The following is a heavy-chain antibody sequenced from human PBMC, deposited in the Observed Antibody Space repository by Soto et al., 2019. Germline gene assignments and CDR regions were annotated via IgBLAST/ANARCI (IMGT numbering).Heavy chain of an antibody. Sequence: SETLSLTCTVSGGSISSGDYYWSWIRQPPGKGLEWIGYIYYSGSTYYNPSLKCRVTISVDTSKNQFSLKLSSVTAADTAVYYCARDQLREMATIIWGQGTMVTVS. V-gene: IGHV4-30-4*01. J-gene: IGHJ3*02. CDR2: IYYSGST. CDR1: GGSISSGDYY. CDR3: ARDQLREMATII. D-gene: IGHD5-12*01.